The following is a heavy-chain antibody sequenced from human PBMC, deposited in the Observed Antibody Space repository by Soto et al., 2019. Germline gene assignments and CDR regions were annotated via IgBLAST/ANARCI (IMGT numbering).Heavy chain of an antibody. CDR2: ISTYNGNT. Sequence: ASVKVSCKASGYTFTSYGINWVRQAPGQGLEWMAWISTYNGNTNYAQKLQGRATMTIDTFTDTAYMELRSLRSDDTAVYYCARALPGILDRYGMDVWGQGTTVTVSS. CDR3: ARALPGILDRYGMDV. CDR1: GYTFTSYG. D-gene: IGHD1-1*01. J-gene: IGHJ6*02. V-gene: IGHV1-18*04.